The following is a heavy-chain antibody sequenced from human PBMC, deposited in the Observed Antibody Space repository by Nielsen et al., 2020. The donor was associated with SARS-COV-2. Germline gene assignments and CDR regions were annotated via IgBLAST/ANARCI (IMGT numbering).Heavy chain of an antibody. CDR3: ARFSRDGYSSFDY. V-gene: IGHV3-48*03. Sequence: GGSLRLSCAASGFTFSSYEMNWVRQAPGKGLEWVSYISSSGSTIYYADSVKGRFTISRDNAKNSLYLQMNSLRAEDTAVYYCARFSRDGYSSFDYWGQGTLVTVSS. D-gene: IGHD5-24*01. CDR2: ISSSGSTI. CDR1: GFTFSSYE. J-gene: IGHJ4*02.